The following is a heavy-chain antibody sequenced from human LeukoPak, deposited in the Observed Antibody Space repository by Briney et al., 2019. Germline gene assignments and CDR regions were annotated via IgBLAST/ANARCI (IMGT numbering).Heavy chain of an antibody. CDR2: INHSGST. CDR3: AREGGSYSSSWYAFYYYYGMDV. D-gene: IGHD6-13*01. CDR1: GVSFSGYY. Sequence: SETLSLTCAVYGVSFSGYYWSWIRQPPGKGLEWIGEINHSGSTNYNPSLKSRVTISVDTSKNQFSLKLSSVTAADTAVYYCAREGGSYSSSWYAFYYYYGMDVWGQGTTVTVSS. J-gene: IGHJ6*02. V-gene: IGHV4-34*01.